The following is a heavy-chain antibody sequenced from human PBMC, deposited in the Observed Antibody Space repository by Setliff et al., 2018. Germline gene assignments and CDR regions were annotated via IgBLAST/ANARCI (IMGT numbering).Heavy chain of an antibody. CDR2: INPNSGGT. D-gene: IGHD2-2*02. CDR3: VRLAAIPEPATGVLG. J-gene: IGHJ4*02. CDR1: GYNFKSYD. Sequence: ASVKVSCKPLGYNFKSYDIIWVRQAPGQGPEWMGWINPNSGGTNYAQKFQGRVTMTRDPSISTAYMELNSLRSDDTAVYYCVRLAAIPEPATGVLGWGQGTLVTVSS. V-gene: IGHV1-2*02.